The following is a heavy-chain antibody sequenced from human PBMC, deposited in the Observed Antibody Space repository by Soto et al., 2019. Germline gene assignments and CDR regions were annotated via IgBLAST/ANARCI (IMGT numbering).Heavy chain of an antibody. CDR1: GFTFSSYA. V-gene: IGHV3-23*01. D-gene: IGHD4-4*01. CDR2: ISGSGDNT. Sequence: PGGSLRLSCAASGFTFSSYAMTWVRQAPGKGLEWVSAISGSGDNTYYADSVKGRFTISRDNSGNTLYLQMNSLRADDTAVYYCAKDRNRNYDRFGPDVWGQRTTVTVSS. CDR3: AKDRNRNYDRFGPDV. J-gene: IGHJ6*02.